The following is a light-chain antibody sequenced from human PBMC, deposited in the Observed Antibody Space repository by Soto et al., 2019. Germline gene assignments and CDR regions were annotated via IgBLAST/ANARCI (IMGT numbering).Light chain of an antibody. J-gene: IGLJ3*02. V-gene: IGLV2-11*01. Sequence: QSALPQPRSVSGSPGQSVTISCTGTSNDVGGNNFVSWYQQLPGKAPKLMISEVSNRPSGVSNRFSGSKSGNTASLTISGLQADDEGDYYCYSYAGSFTWVFGGGTKLTVL. CDR1: SNDVGGNNF. CDR3: YSYAGSFTWV. CDR2: EVS.